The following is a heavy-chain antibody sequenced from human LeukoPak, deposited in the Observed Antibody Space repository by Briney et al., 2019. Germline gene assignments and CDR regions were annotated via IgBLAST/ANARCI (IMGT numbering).Heavy chain of an antibody. CDR1: AFTATNRW. Sequence: PGGSLRLSCAAFAFTATNRWIDWVRQAPGKGLEWVAKIGKDGSEKNCVDSVKGRFTISRDNAKSSLYLQMNSLRAEDTAVYYCVREGDYVWVDYRSLDYWGQGTLVTVSS. D-gene: IGHD3-16*02. J-gene: IGHJ4*02. CDR2: IGKDGSEK. CDR3: VREGDYVWVDYRSLDY. V-gene: IGHV3-7*01.